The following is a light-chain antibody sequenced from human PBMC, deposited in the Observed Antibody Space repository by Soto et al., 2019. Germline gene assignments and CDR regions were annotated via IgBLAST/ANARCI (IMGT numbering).Light chain of an antibody. J-gene: IGLJ3*02. CDR3: GTWDSSLNTGV. CDR1: SSNIGAGFH. Sequence: QSVLTQPPSVSGAPGQRVTISCTGSSSNIGAGFHVHWYQQLPGTAPKLLIYGNTIRPSGIPDRFSGSKSGTSATLGITGLQTGDEADYYCGTWDSSLNTGVFGGGTKVTVL. V-gene: IGLV1-40*01. CDR2: GNT.